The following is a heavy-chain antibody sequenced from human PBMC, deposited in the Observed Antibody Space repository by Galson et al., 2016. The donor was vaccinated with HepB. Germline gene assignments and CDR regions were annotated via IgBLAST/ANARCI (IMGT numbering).Heavy chain of an antibody. CDR3: ARGGFKEYYDSSGYYLDY. CDR1: GFTFSSYG. D-gene: IGHD3-22*01. Sequence: LRLSCAASGFTFSSYGMHWVRQAPGKGLEWVAVIWYDGSNKYYADSVKGRFTISRDNSKNTLYLQMNSLRAEDTAVYYCARGGFKEYYDSSGYYLDYGGQGILVTVSS. V-gene: IGHV3-33*01. J-gene: IGHJ4*02. CDR2: IWYDGSNK.